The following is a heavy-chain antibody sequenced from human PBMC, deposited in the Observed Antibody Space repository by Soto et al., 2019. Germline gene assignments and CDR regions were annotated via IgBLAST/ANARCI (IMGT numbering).Heavy chain of an antibody. Sequence: ASVKVSCKASGYTFTSYDINWVRQATGQGLEWMGWMNPNSGNTGYAQKFQGRVTMTRNTSISTAYMELSSLRSEDTAVYYCAGDYGSMDWLREAFDIWGQGTMVTVSS. CDR1: GYTFTSYD. CDR3: AGDYGSMDWLREAFDI. D-gene: IGHD4-17*01. V-gene: IGHV1-8*01. J-gene: IGHJ3*02. CDR2: MNPNSGNT.